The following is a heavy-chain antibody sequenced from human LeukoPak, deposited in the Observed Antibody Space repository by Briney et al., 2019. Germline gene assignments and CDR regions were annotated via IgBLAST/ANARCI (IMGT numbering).Heavy chain of an antibody. CDR3: ARGYDISDY. CDR1: GFTFSSYA. V-gene: IGHV3-30-3*01. J-gene: IGHJ4*02. CDR2: ISYDGSNK. D-gene: IGHD3-9*01. Sequence: GRSLRLSCAASGFTFSSYAMHWVRQAPGKGLEWVAVISYDGSNKYYADSVKGRFTISRDNAKKSLYLQMNSLRVEDTAVYYCARGYDISDYWGQGTVVTVSS.